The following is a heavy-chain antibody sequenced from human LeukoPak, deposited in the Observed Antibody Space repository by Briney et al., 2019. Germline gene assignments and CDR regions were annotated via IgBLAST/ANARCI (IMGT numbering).Heavy chain of an antibody. D-gene: IGHD6-19*01. V-gene: IGHV4-38-2*02. CDR3: ARVIAVADSPRYFDY. CDR2: IYHSGST. Sequence: SSETLSLTCTVSGYSISSGYYWGWIRQPPGKGLEWIGSIYHSGSTYYNPSLKSRVTISVDTSKNQFSLKLSSVTAADTAVYYCARVIAVADSPRYFDYWGQGTLVTVSS. J-gene: IGHJ4*02. CDR1: GYSISSGYY.